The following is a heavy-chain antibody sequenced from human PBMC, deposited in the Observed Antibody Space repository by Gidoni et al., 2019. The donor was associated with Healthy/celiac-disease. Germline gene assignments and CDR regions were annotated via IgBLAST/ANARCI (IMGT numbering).Heavy chain of an antibody. J-gene: IGHJ3*02. CDR2: ISAYNGNT. CDR1: GYTFTGYG. V-gene: IGHV1-18*01. D-gene: IGHD2-2*01. Sequence: QVQLVQSGAEVKKPGASVKVSCKASGYTFTGYGISWVRQAPGQGLEWMGWISAYNGNTNYAQKLQGRVTMTTDTSTSTAYMELRSLRSDDTAVYYCARDPAGVVVGADAFDIWGQGTMVTVSS. CDR3: ARDPAGVVVGADAFDI.